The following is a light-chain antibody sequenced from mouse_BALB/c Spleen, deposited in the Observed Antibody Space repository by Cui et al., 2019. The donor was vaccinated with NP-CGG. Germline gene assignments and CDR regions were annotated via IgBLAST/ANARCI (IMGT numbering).Light chain of an antibody. CDR3: ALWYSNHWV. CDR2: GTN. V-gene: IGLV1*01. CDR1: TGAVTTSNY. J-gene: IGLJ1*01. Sequence: HAVVSPASVLTTPPGETVTLTCRSSTGAVTTSNYANWVQEKPDHLFTGLIGGTNNRVPGIPARFSGSLIGDKAALTITGAQTEDEAIYFCALWYSNHWVFGGGTKLTVL.